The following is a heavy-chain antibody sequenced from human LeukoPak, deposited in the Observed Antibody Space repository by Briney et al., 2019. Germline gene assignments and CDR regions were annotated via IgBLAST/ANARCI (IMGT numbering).Heavy chain of an antibody. V-gene: IGHV4-39*07. CDR1: GGSISSSSYY. J-gene: IGHJ4*02. Sequence: SETLSLTCTVSGGSISSSSYYWGWIRQPPGKGLEWIGSIYYSGSTNFNPSLKSRVTISIDASKNQFSLKLSSVTAADTAVYYCARLTSGTHPNFDYWGQGTLVTVSS. D-gene: IGHD3-10*01. CDR2: IYYSGST. CDR3: ARLTSGTHPNFDY.